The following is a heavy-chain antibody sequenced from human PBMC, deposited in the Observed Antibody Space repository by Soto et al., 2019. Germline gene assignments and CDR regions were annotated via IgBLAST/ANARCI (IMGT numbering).Heavy chain of an antibody. V-gene: IGHV4-59*01. D-gene: IGHD2-21*01. J-gene: IGHJ4*02. Sequence: SETLSLTCTVSGGSISSYYWSWIRQPPGKGLEWIGYIYYSGSTNYNPSLKSRVTISVDTSKNQFSLKLSSVTAADTAVYYCARWYGGALDYWGQGTLVTVSS. CDR2: IYYSGST. CDR3: ARWYGGALDY. CDR1: GGSISSYY.